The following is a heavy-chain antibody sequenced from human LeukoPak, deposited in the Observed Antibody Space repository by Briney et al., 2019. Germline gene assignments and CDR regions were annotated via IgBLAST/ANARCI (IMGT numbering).Heavy chain of an antibody. D-gene: IGHD3-10*01. CDR2: INHSGST. Sequence: SETLSLTCAVHGGSFSGYYWSWIRQPPGKGLEWIGEINHSGSTNYNPSLKSRVTISVDTSKNQFSLKLSSVTAADTAVYYCATSYYISHAFDIWGQGTMVTVSS. J-gene: IGHJ3*02. CDR1: GGSFSGYY. CDR3: ATSYYISHAFDI. V-gene: IGHV4-34*01.